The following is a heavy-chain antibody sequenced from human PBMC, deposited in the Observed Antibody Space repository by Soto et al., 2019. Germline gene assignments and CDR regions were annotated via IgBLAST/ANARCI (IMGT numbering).Heavy chain of an antibody. CDR1: GGSISSSSYY. V-gene: IGHV4-39*01. J-gene: IGHJ5*02. Sequence: NPSETLSLTCTVSGGSISSSSYYWGWIRQPPGKGLEWIGSIYYSGSTYYNPSLKSRVTISVDTSKNQFSLKLSSVTAADTAVYYCARVRGAGWFDPWGQGTLVTVSS. CDR3: ARVRGAGWFDP. CDR2: IYYSGST. D-gene: IGHD3-10*01.